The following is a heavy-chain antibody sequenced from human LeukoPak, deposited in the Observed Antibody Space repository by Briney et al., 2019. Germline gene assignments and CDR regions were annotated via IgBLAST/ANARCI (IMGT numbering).Heavy chain of an antibody. CDR2: ISSSGSTI. V-gene: IGHV3-11*04. J-gene: IGHJ3*02. Sequence: GGSLRLSCAASGFTFSDYYMSWIRQAPGKGLEWVSYISSSGSTIYYADSVKGRFTISRDNAKNSLYLQMNSLRAEDTAVYYCAREGITMVRGVIITNPGKDAFDIWGQGTLVTVSS. CDR1: GFTFSDYY. CDR3: AREGITMVRGVIITNPGKDAFDI. D-gene: IGHD3-10*01.